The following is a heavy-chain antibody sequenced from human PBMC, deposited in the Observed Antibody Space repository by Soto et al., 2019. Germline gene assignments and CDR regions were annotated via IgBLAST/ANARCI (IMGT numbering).Heavy chain of an antibody. Sequence: KPGGSLRLSCTGSGFPFSAYNINWVRQAPGKGLEWVSSITVGSSHIYQPNSMKGRFTISRDDAKNSVYLQIDSLRDEDTALYYCSRSPEVGVRGDYWGQGTLVTVSS. V-gene: IGHV3-21*01. CDR3: SRSPEVGVRGDY. J-gene: IGHJ4*02. CDR2: ITVGSSHI. CDR1: GFPFSAYN. D-gene: IGHD3-16*01.